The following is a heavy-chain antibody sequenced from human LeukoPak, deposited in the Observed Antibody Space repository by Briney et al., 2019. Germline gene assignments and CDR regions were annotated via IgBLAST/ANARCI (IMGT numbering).Heavy chain of an antibody. Sequence: ASVKVSCKASGGTFSSYAISWVRQASGQGLEWMGGIIPIFGTANYAQKFQGRVTITTDESTSTAYMELSSLRSEDTAVYYCATGGFWSGYYYYMDVWGKGTTVTVSS. J-gene: IGHJ6*03. CDR3: ATGGFWSGYYYYMDV. CDR1: GGTFSSYA. D-gene: IGHD3-3*01. V-gene: IGHV1-69*05. CDR2: IIPIFGTA.